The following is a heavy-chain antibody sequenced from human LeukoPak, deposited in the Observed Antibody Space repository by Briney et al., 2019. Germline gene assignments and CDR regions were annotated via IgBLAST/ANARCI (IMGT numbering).Heavy chain of an antibody. CDR1: GGTFTSYA. J-gene: IGHJ6*04. CDR3: ARQRPVLSGLIISPYYYYGMHV. Sequence: SVKVSCTASGGTFTSYAISWVRQAPGQGLEWMGGIIPIFGTTNYAQKFQGRVPITADESTSPAYMELSRLRSDDMAVYYCARQRPVLSGLIISPYYYYGMHVWGEGTTVSVSS. CDR2: IIPIFGTT. D-gene: IGHD1-1*01. V-gene: IGHV1-69*13.